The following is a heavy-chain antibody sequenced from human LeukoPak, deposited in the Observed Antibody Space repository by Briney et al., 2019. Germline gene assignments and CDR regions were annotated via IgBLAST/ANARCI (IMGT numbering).Heavy chain of an antibody. V-gene: IGHV3-74*01. CDR3: ARVRIGGYCGGDCYSPDY. D-gene: IGHD2-21*02. Sequence: GGSLRLSCAASGFTFSSYWKHWVRQAPGKGLVWVSRINSDGSSTSYADSVKGRFTISRDNAKNTLYLQMNSLRAEDTAVYYCARVRIGGYCGGDCYSPDYWGQGTLVTVSS. CDR2: INSDGSST. J-gene: IGHJ4*02. CDR1: GFTFSSYW.